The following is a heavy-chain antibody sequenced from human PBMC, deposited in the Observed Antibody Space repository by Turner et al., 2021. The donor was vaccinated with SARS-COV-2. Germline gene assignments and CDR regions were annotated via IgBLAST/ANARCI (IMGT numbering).Heavy chain of an antibody. CDR3: ARQVSILGRWLAPFDS. D-gene: IGHD6-19*01. Sequence: QLQLQESGPGLVKPSETLSLTCTVSSGSISSSAYYWGWIRQPPGKGLEWIGSFFYSCSTYYSPSLETRITISVDTSKNQFSLNLSSVTAADTAVYYCARQVSILGRWLAPFDSWGQGTLVTVSS. V-gene: IGHV4-39*01. CDR2: FFYSCST. CDR1: SGSISSSAYY. J-gene: IGHJ4*02.